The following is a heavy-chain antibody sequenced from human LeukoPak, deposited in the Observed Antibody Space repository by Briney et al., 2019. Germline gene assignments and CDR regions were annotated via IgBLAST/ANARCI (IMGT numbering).Heavy chain of an antibody. Sequence: SETLSLTCTVSGGSVSSGSYYWSWIRQPPGKGLEWIGYIYYSGSTNYNPSLKSRVTISVDTSKNQFSLKLSSVTGADTAVYYCARETRGYSYGYWFDPWGQGTLVTVSS. CDR3: ARETRGYSYGYWFDP. CDR2: IYYSGST. CDR1: GGSVSSGSYY. V-gene: IGHV4-61*01. D-gene: IGHD5-18*01. J-gene: IGHJ5*02.